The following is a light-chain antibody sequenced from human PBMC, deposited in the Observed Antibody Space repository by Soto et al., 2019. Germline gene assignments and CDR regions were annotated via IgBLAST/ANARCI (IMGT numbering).Light chain of an antibody. V-gene: IGKV3-20*01. J-gene: IGKJ2*01. Sequence: EIVLTQSPGTLSLSPGERATLSCRASQSVNNNYLAWYQHKPGQAPRLIYDASSRVTGIPDKFSGSGSGTDFTLTISRLGPEDFAVYYCQQYATTPYTFGQGTKLEIK. CDR3: QQYATTPYT. CDR2: DAS. CDR1: QSVNNNY.